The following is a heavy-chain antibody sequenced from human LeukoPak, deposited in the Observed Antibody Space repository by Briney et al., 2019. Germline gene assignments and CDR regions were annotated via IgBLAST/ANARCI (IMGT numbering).Heavy chain of an antibody. CDR2: INPNSGGT. Sequence: ASVRVSCKASGYTFTGYYMHWVRQAPGQGLEWMGRINPNSGGTNYAQKFQGRVTMTRDTSISTAYMELSRLRSDDTAVYYCARDESYYYFDWLFRFDPWGQGTLVTVSS. D-gene: IGHD3-9*01. V-gene: IGHV1-2*06. CDR3: ARDESYYYFDWLFRFDP. J-gene: IGHJ5*02. CDR1: GYTFTGYY.